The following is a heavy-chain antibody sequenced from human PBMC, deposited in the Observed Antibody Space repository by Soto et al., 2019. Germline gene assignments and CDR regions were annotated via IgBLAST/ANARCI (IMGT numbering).Heavy chain of an antibody. J-gene: IGHJ4*02. CDR3: ARDDVDTAMVFDY. Sequence: SETLSLTCTVSGGSISSGGYYWSWIRQHPGKGLEWIGYIYYSGSTYYNPSLKSRVTISVDTSKNQFSLKLSSVTAADTAVYYCARDDVDTAMVFDYWGQGTLVTVSS. CDR2: IYYSGST. V-gene: IGHV4-31*03. D-gene: IGHD5-18*01. CDR1: GGSISSGGYY.